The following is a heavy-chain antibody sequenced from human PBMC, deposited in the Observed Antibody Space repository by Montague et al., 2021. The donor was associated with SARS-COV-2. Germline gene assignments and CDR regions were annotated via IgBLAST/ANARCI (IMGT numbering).Heavy chain of an antibody. CDR3: ARDKGLDKYYDESSRYYPWFDA. CDR1: GGSISSYY. J-gene: IGHJ5*02. D-gene: IGHD3-22*01. CDR2: IFYSGSS. V-gene: IGHV4-59*01. Sequence: SETLSLTCTVSGGSISSYYWSWIRQPPGKGLEWIGYIFYSGSSNYNPSLKSRVTMSVDTSKNQFSLKLNSVTAADTAVYYCARDKGLDKYYDESSRYYPWFDAWGQGTLVTVSS.